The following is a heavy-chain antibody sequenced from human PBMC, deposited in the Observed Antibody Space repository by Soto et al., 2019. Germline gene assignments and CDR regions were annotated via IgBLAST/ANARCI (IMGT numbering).Heavy chain of an antibody. CDR1: GYTFISYG. Sequence: HVQLVQSGAEVKKPGASLKVSCKASGYTFISYGVSWVRQAPGQGLEWLGWISPYNGNTNYAQKFQGRITMTTDTTTSTVYMELRNLRTYDTAVYYFAVDQSKELTDAFDTLGQWSTVVVSS. D-gene: IGHD1-26*01. CDR2: ISPYNGNT. CDR3: AVDQSKELTDAFDT. V-gene: IGHV1-18*01. J-gene: IGHJ3*02.